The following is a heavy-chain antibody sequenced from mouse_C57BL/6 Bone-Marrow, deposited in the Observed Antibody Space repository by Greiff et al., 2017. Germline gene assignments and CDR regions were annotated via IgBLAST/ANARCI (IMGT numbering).Heavy chain of an antibody. Sequence: EVQVVESGEGLVKPGGSLKLSCAASGFTFSSYAMSWVRQTPEKRLEWVAYISSGGDYIYYADTVKGRFTISRDNARNTLYLQMSSLKSEDTAMDYCTRETAQATFDYWGQGTTLTVSS. V-gene: IGHV5-9-1*02. CDR2: ISSGGDYI. J-gene: IGHJ2*01. D-gene: IGHD3-2*02. CDR3: TRETAQATFDY. CDR1: GFTFSSYA.